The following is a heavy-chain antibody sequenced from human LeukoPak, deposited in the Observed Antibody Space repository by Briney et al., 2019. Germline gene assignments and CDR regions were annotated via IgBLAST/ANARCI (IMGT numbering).Heavy chain of an antibody. CDR1: GFTFSNYG. V-gene: IGHV3-33*01. J-gene: IGHJ3*01. CDR2: IWYDGSNQ. D-gene: IGHD6-13*01. Sequence: GSLRLSCITSGFTFSNYGFHWVRQAPGKGLEWTAAIWYDGSNQYCPDSVKGRFTISRDNSKNTIYLQMNSLRIEDTAMYYCARDLSSSWSPGVWGQGTMVSVSS. CDR3: ARDLSSSWSPGV.